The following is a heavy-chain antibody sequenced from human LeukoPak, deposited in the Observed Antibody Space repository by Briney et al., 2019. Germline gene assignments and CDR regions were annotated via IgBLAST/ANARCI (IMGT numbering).Heavy chain of an antibody. J-gene: IGHJ5*02. D-gene: IGHD1-1*01. CDR1: GGSISSGGYD. V-gene: IGHV4-61*02. Sequence: PSQTLPLTCTVSGGSISSGGYDWDRIRQTDGKGLEWIGRMYTSGSTNYNPSLNSRVTMSVDTSKNRFSLNLSSVTAADTAVYYCARGHGVLENWFDPWGQGTLVTVSS. CDR3: ARGHGVLENWFDP. CDR2: MYTSGST.